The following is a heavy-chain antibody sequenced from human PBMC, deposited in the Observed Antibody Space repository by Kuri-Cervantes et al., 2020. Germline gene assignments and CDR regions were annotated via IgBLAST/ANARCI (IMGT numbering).Heavy chain of an antibody. J-gene: IGHJ4*02. CDR1: GFTFSREW. V-gene: IGHV3-7*01. CDR2: MKEDGSAK. D-gene: IGHD2-21*01. Sequence: GESLKISCAASGFTFSREWRRWARQAPGKGLEWVADMKEDGSAKNYVASVKGRFTISRDNAKNSLYLQMNSLTDEDTAVYFCAKGGLYSFDYWGQGTLVTVSS. CDR3: AKGGLYSFDY.